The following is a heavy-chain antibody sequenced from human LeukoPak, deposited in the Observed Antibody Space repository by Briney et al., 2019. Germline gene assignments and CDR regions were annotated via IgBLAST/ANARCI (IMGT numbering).Heavy chain of an antibody. Sequence: PGGSLRLSCAASGFTVSNTYMSWVRQGPGKGLEWVSVIDSGGGAHYADSVKGRFSISSDNSHNTLYLQMNSLRAEDTAAYYCVRDQNYWGQGTLVTVSS. CDR2: IDSGGGA. V-gene: IGHV3-66*01. CDR3: VRDQNY. CDR1: GFTVSNTY. J-gene: IGHJ4*02.